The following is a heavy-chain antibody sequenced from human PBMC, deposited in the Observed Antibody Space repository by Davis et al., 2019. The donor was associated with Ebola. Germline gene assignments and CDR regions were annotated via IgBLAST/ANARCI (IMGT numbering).Heavy chain of an antibody. CDR1: GFTFSSYA. CDR3: ALAAAGTGY. CDR2: ISGSGGST. D-gene: IGHD6-13*01. J-gene: IGHJ4*02. V-gene: IGHV3-23*01. Sequence: GESLKISCAASGFTFSSYAMSWVRQAPGKGLEWVSAISGSGGSTYYADSVKGRFTISRDNAKNSLYLQMNSLRAEDTAVYYCALAAAGTGYWGQGTLVTVSS.